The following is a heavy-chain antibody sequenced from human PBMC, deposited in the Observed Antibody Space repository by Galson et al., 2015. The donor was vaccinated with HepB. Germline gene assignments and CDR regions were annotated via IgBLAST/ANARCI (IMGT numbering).Heavy chain of an antibody. J-gene: IGHJ4*02. D-gene: IGHD2/OR15-2a*01. CDR1: GDSVSSNSAA. CDR3: TRGLSMRFDY. V-gene: IGHV6-1*01. CDR2: TFYRSMWKN. Sequence: CAISGDSVSSNSAAWNWIWQSPSRGLEWLGRTFYRSMWKNDYAIFVSGRITINPDTSENQFSLQLNSVTPEDTAVYYCTRGLSMRFDYWGQGTMVTVSS.